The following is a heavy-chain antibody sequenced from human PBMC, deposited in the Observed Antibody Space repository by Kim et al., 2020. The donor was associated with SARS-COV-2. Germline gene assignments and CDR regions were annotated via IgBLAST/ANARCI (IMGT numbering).Heavy chain of an antibody. Sequence: GSTNTCPSLKSRVTISVDTSKNQFSLKLSSVTAADTAVYYCARGSARDIWGQGTMVTVSS. CDR3: ARGSARDI. V-gene: IGHV4-34*01. J-gene: IGHJ3*02. CDR2: GST.